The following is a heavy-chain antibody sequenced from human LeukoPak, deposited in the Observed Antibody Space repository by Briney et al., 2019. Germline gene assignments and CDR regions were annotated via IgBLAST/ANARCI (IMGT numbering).Heavy chain of an antibody. D-gene: IGHD2-21*02. J-gene: IGHJ3*02. V-gene: IGHV1-8*01. CDR1: GYTFTSYD. Sequence: ASVKVSCKASGYTFTSYDINWVRQATGQGLEWMGWMNPNSGNTGYAQKFQGRVTMTRNTSISTAYMELSSLRSEDTAVYYCARVVVTTSAFDIWGQGAMVTVSS. CDR2: MNPNSGNT. CDR3: ARVVVTTSAFDI.